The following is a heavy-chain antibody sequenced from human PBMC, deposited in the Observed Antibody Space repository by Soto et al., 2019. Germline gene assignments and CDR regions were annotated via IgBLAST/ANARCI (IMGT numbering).Heavy chain of an antibody. CDR3: TALRLDP. CDR1: GYTFTALY. V-gene: IGHV1-2*02. J-gene: IGHJ5*02. Sequence: QVQLVQSESEVRKPGASVKVSCQASGYTFTALYMNWVRQAPGQGLEWMGWVNPNTGLTKYAQKLQGRVIMTRGTSISTAYMELSGLTSDDTAVYYCTALRLDPWGQGPLVTVSP. CDR2: VNPNTGLT.